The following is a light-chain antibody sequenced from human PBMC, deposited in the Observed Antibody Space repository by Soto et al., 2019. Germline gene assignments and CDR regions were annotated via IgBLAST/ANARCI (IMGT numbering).Light chain of an antibody. V-gene: IGKV3-20*01. CDR2: VVS. Sequence: EIVLTQSPGTLSLSPGERATLSCRASQSVSTNYLAWYQQKPGQAPRLLISVVSIRATGIPDRFSGSGSGTDFTLTISRLEPEDFAVYYCQQYSNSLYTFGQGTKLEIK. CDR1: QSVSTNY. CDR3: QQYSNSLYT. J-gene: IGKJ2*01.